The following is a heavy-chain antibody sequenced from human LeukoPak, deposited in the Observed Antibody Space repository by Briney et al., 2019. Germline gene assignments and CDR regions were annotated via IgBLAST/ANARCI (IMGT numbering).Heavy chain of an antibody. CDR1: GLTFSDYH. V-gene: IGHV3-48*01. CDR2: ISSDSSSI. Sequence: PGGSLRLSCAASGLTFSDYHMNWVRQAPGKGLEWVSYISSDSSSIHYADSVKGRFTISRDNAKNSLYLQVNSLRVEDTAVYYCARGSSNFYFDYWGQGTPVTVSS. CDR3: ARGSSNFYFDY. J-gene: IGHJ4*02. D-gene: IGHD2-2*01.